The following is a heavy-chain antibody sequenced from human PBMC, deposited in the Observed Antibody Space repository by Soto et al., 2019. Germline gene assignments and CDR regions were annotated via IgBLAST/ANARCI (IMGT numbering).Heavy chain of an antibody. J-gene: IGHJ4*02. V-gene: IGHV4-59*01. D-gene: IGHD3-22*01. CDR2: IHHTGST. Sequence: SETLSLTCTVSGGFISSYYWSWIRKSPGKGLELIGYIHHTGSTNYNPSLKSRVTMSLDTSRNQFSLKLYSVTTADTAVYYCARSIDSSGFYFSNCWGQGTLVTVSS. CDR3: ARSIDSSGFYFSNC. CDR1: GGFISSYY.